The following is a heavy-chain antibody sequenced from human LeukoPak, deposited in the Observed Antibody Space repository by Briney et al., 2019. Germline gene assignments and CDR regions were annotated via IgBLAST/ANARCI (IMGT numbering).Heavy chain of an antibody. J-gene: IGHJ5*02. CDR3: ARDLGLDYYDSSGYYPNWFDP. V-gene: IGHV3-21*01. CDR2: ISSSSSYI. D-gene: IGHD3-22*01. Sequence: GRSLRLSCAASGFTFSSYGMHWVRQAPGKGLEWVSSISSSSSYIYYADSVQGRFTISRDNAKNSLYLQMNSLRAEDTAVYYCARDLGLDYYDSSGYYPNWFDPWGQGTLVTVSS. CDR1: GFTFSSYG.